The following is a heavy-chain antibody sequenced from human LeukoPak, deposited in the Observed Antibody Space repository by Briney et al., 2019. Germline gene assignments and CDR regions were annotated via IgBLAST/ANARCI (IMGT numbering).Heavy chain of an antibody. D-gene: IGHD2-21*02. CDR2: IRYDGSHK. V-gene: IGHV3-33*01. CDR1: GFTFSSYG. CDR3: ARDLGGCGDRFCSYYFDH. Sequence: PGGSLRLSCGVSGFTFSSYGMNWLRQAPGKGLEWVAVIRYDGSHKYYADSAKGRFTISRDNSKNTVSLQMDSLRVEDTALYYCARDLGGCGDRFCSYYFDHWGQGIQVTVSS. J-gene: IGHJ4*02.